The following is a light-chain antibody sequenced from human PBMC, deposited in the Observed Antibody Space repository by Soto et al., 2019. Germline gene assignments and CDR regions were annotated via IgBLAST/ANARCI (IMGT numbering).Light chain of an antibody. CDR1: QSVSSN. Sequence: EIVMTQSPATLSVSPVERATLSCRASQSVSSNLAWYQQTPGQAPRLLIYGASTRATGIPDRFSGSGSGTHFTLTISRLEPEDFALYYCQQYGSSPRINFGQGTRLEIK. CDR3: QQYGSSPRIN. V-gene: IGKV3-20*01. J-gene: IGKJ5*01. CDR2: GAS.